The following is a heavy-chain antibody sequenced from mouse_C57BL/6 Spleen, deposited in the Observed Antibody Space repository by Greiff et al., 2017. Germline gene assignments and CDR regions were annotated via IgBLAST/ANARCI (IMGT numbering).Heavy chain of an antibody. V-gene: IGHV2-3*01. D-gene: IGHD4-1*01. Sequence: QVQLQQSGPGLVAPSQSLSITCTVSGFSLTSYGVSWVRQPPGKGLEWLGVIWGDGSTNYHSALIPRLSSSKDNSKSHVFLKLNSLQTDDTATYYGAKRELGQNAMDYWGQGTSVTVSS. CDR3: AKRELGQNAMDY. J-gene: IGHJ4*01. CDR1: GFSLTSYG. CDR2: IWGDGST.